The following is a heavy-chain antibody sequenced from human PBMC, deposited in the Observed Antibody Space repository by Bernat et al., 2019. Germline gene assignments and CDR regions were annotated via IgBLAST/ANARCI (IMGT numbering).Heavy chain of an antibody. D-gene: IGHD3/OR15-3a*01. Sequence: EVQLVESGGDWVQPGGSLRLSCVASGFTFSNHWMTWVRQSPGKGLEWVANINEGGSVEHYLDSVKGRFTISRDNAKNSLYLQMNSLRGEDTAVYYCARGGLSKTPADQWGQGTLVTVSS. V-gene: IGHV3-7*01. CDR2: INEGGSVE. CDR1: GFTFSNHW. CDR3: ARGGLSKTPADQ. J-gene: IGHJ5*02.